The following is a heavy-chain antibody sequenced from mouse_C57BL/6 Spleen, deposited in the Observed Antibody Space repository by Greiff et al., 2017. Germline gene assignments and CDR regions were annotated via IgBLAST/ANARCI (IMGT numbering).Heavy chain of an antibody. J-gene: IGHJ1*03. CDR1: EYEFPSHD. V-gene: IGHV5-2*01. Sequence: EVQRVESGGGLVQPGESLKLSCESNEYEFPSHDMSWVRKTPEKRLELVAAINSDGGSTYYPDTMERRFIISRDNTKKTLYLQMSSLRSEDTALXYCARHSYYYGSSYGWYFDVWGTGTTVTVSS. D-gene: IGHD1-1*01. CDR3: ARHSYYYGSSYGWYFDV. CDR2: INSDGGST.